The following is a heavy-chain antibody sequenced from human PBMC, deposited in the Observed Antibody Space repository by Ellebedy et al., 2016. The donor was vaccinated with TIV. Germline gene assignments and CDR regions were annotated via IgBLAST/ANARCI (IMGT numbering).Heavy chain of an antibody. CDR2: ISDSGDYT. CDR1: GFTFSSYA. V-gene: IGHV3-23*01. J-gene: IGHJ4*02. Sequence: PGGSLRLSCAASGFTFSSYAMCWVRQAPGKGLEWVSTISDSGDYTYYADSVKGRFTISRDNSRNTVYLQMNSLRDEDTAVYHCVRRAVDYWGQGTLVTVSS. CDR3: VRRAVDY.